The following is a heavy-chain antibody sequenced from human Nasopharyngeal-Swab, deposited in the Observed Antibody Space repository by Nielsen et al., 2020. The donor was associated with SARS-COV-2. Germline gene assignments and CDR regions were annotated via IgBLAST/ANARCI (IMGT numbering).Heavy chain of an antibody. V-gene: IGHV1-69*06. Sequence: SVKVSCKASGGTFSSYAISWGRQAPGQVLEWMGGIIPIFVTANYAQKFQGRVTITADKSTSTAYMELSSLRSEDTAVYYCARVGAFRGNYGDYEVYWGQGTLVTVSS. CDR3: ARVGAFRGNYGDYEVY. D-gene: IGHD4-17*01. J-gene: IGHJ4*02. CDR2: IIPIFVTA. CDR1: GGTFSSYA.